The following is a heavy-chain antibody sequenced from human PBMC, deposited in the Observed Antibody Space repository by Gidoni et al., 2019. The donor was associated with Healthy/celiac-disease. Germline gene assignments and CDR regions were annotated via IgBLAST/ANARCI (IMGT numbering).Heavy chain of an antibody. J-gene: IGHJ6*02. Sequence: QVQLVQSGAEVKKPGSSVKVSCKASGGTFSSYAISWVRQAPGQGLEWMGRIIPILGRANYAQNFQGRVTIPADKPTSTAYRELGSLRSGDTAVYSWARHIAARPPLGFLRPRPGLGMDVWGQGTTVTVSS. V-gene: IGHV1-69*04. CDR2: IIPILGRA. D-gene: IGHD6-6*01. CDR1: GGTFSSYA. CDR3: ARHIAARPPLGFLRPRPGLGMDV.